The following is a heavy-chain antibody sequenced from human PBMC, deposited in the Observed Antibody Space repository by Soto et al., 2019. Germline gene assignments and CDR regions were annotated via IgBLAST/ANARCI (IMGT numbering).Heavy chain of an antibody. CDR3: VKGHSHSYYYFDY. CDR1: GFTFSFCA. Sequence: EVQLLESGGGWVQPGGSLRLSCAASGFTFSFCAMNWVRQAPGKGLEWVSSTRGSGGDTYYADSVRGRFTISRDNSKNTLYTQMNSLRVEDTAVNYCVKGHSHSYYYFDYWGQGTLVTVSS. CDR2: TRGSGGDT. V-gene: IGHV3-23*01. J-gene: IGHJ4*02. D-gene: IGHD1-26*01.